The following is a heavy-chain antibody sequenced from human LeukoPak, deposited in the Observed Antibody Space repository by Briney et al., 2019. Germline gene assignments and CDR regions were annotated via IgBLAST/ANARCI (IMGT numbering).Heavy chain of an antibody. Sequence: GGPLRLSCAASGFTFSSYGMHWVRQAPGKGLEWVAFIRYDGSNKYYADSVKGRFTISRDNSKNTLYLQMNSLRAEDTAVYYCAKPRRFLEWLLGMHQNGASHVMDYWGQSTRVTVSS. CDR1: GFTFSSYG. V-gene: IGHV3-30*02. CDR3: AKPRRFLEWLLGMHQNGASHVMDY. D-gene: IGHD3-3*01. J-gene: IGHJ4*02. CDR2: IRYDGSNK.